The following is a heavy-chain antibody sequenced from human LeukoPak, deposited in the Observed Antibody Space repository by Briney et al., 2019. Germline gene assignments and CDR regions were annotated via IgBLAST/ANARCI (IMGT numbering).Heavy chain of an antibody. J-gene: IGHJ3*02. CDR2: IYPGDSDI. CDR1: GYSFTTHW. CDR3: ARQRYFDWLLSYWDAFDI. D-gene: IGHD3-9*01. Sequence: HGESLKISCEGSGYSFTTHWIGWVRQMPEKGLEWMGIIYPGDSDIRLSPSFQGQVTISVDKSINTAYLQWSSLKASDTAMYYCARQRYFDWLLSYWDAFDIWGQGTMVTVSS. V-gene: IGHV5-51*01.